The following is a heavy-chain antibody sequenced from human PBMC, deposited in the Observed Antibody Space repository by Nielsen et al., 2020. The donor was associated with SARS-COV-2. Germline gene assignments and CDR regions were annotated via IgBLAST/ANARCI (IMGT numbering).Heavy chain of an antibody. CDR2: IIGSGGRT. CDR3: AKAFCSSEWVRAATDI. Sequence: GESLKISCAASGFMFSTYAMSWVRQAPGKGLEWVSGIIGSGGRTHYADSVEGRFIISRDNSKNTLYLQMSSLRAEDTAVYYCAKAFCSSEWVRAATDIWGQGTLVTVSS. CDR1: GFMFSTYA. J-gene: IGHJ4*02. D-gene: IGHD6-25*01. V-gene: IGHV3-23*01.